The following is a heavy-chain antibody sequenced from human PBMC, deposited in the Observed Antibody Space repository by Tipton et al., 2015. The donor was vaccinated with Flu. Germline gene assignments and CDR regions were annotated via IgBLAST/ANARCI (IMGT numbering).Heavy chain of an antibody. D-gene: IGHD3-3*01. V-gene: IGHV4-39*07. CDR1: GGSISSSSYY. J-gene: IGHJ2*01. Sequence: TLSLTCTVSGGSISSSSYYWGWIRQPPGKGLEWIGSIYYSGSTYYNQSLKSRVTISVDTSKSQFSLKLSSVTAADTAVYYCARDGDWYFDLWGRGTLVTVSS. CDR3: ARDGDWYFDL. CDR2: IYYSGST.